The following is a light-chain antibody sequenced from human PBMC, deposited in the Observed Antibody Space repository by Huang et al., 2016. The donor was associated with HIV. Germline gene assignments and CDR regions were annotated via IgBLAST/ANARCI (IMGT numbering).Light chain of an antibody. CDR2: GAS. Sequence: EIVLTQSPGTLSLSPGERATLSCRASQSVSRSNLAWYQQKPGQAPRLLIDGASSEATGIPDRFSGSGSGTEFTLTISRLEPEDFAVYYCQQYGNSPYTFGQGTKLEIK. CDR1: QSVSRSN. V-gene: IGKV3-20*01. CDR3: QQYGNSPYT. J-gene: IGKJ2*01.